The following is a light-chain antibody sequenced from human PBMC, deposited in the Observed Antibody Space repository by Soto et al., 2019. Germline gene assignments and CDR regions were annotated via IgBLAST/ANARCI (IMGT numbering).Light chain of an antibody. V-gene: IGKV1-39*01. CDR1: QSIRRS. Sequence: DIQMTQSPSSLSASVGDRVTITCRASQSIRRSLNWYQQKPGKAPKLLIYAASTLQSGVPSRFAGVDSGTEFTLTISSLQPEDFAIYYCQQTYSSPRTFGQGTKVEIK. J-gene: IGKJ1*01. CDR2: AAS. CDR3: QQTYSSPRT.